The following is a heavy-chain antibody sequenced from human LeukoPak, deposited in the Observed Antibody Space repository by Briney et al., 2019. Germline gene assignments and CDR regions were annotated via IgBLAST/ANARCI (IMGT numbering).Heavy chain of an antibody. Sequence: GGSLRLSCVASGFSLSSYSMNWVRQAPGKGLEWISFIHSSGGIIFYAESVKGRFTISRDNAKNSLFLQMNSLRAEDTAVYYCARGSISAAGWVYYYYGMDVWGQGTTVTVSS. CDR2: IHSSGGII. J-gene: IGHJ6*02. V-gene: IGHV3-48*04. CDR3: ARGSISAAGWVYYYYGMDV. CDR1: GFSLSSYS. D-gene: IGHD6-13*01.